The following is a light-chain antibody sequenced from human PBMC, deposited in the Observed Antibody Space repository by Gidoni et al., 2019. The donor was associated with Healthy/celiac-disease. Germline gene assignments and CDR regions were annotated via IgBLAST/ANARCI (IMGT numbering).Light chain of an antibody. V-gene: IGKV3-20*01. CDR2: GAS. CDR1: QSVSSSY. CDR3: QQYGSSPT. Sequence: EIVLTQSPGTLSLSPGERATLSCRASQSVSSSYLAWYQQKPGQAPRLLIYGASSRTTSIPGRFSGGGSGTDFTLTISRLEPEDFAVYYCQQYGSSPTFGQGTKVEIK. J-gene: IGKJ1*01.